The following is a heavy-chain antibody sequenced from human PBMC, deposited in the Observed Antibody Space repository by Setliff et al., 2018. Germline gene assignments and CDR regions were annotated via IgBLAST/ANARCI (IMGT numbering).Heavy chain of an antibody. J-gene: IGHJ6*03. CDR1: GYTFTDYA. D-gene: IGHD3-10*01. CDR3: ARSNMGNYYDSGRYYYYYYMDV. CDR2: INPGNGNT. Sequence: ASVKVSCKASGYTFTDYAMHWVRQAPGQRLEWMGWINPGNGNTKYSQKFQGRVTITRDTSASTAYMELSSLRSEDTAVYYCARSNMGNYYDSGRYYYYYYMDVWGKGTTVTVSS. V-gene: IGHV1-3*01.